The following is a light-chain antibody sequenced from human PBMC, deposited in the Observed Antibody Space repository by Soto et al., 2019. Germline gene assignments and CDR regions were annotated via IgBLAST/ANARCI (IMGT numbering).Light chain of an antibody. Sequence: EIVLTQSPGTLSLSPGEGATLSCRASQSVSSTYLAWYQQKPGQAPRLLIYGASSRATGIPDRFSGSGSGTDFTLTISRLEPEDFAVYYCQQYGSSPPYTFGQGTKVDIK. V-gene: IGKV3-20*01. J-gene: IGKJ2*01. CDR3: QQYGSSPPYT. CDR1: QSVSSTY. CDR2: GAS.